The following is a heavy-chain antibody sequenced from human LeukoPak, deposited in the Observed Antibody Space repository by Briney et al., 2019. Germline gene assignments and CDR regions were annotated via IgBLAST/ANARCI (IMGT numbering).Heavy chain of an antibody. J-gene: IGHJ4*02. Sequence: GGSLRLSCAASGFTFSSYGMHWVRQAPGKGLEWVAVIWYDGSNKYYADSVKGRFTISRDNSKNTLYLQMNSLRAEDTAVYYCARDHMVRGVHLVDYWGQGTLVTASS. CDR3: ARDHMVRGVHLVDY. D-gene: IGHD3-10*01. V-gene: IGHV3-33*01. CDR2: IWYDGSNK. CDR1: GFTFSSYG.